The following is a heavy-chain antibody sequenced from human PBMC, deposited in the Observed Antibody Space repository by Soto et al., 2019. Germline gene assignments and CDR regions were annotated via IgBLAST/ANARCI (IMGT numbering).Heavy chain of an antibody. V-gene: IGHV1-46*01. D-gene: IGHD6-19*01. Sequence: QVQLVQSGAEVKKPGASVKVSCKASGYTFTSYYMHWVRQAPGQGLEWMGIINPSGGSTSYAQKFQGRVTMTRDTSTSTVDMELSSLRSEDTAVDYCAGGRAVAGTIDYWGQGTLDTVSS. J-gene: IGHJ4*02. CDR1: GYTFTSYY. CDR2: INPSGGST. CDR3: AGGRAVAGTIDY.